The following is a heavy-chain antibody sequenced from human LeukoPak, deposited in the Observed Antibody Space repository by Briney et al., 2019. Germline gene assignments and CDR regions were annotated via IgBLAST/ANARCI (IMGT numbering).Heavy chain of an antibody. CDR3: ARGYCGSNSCYLDY. D-gene: IGHD2-2*01. CDR1: GYSFTSNW. J-gene: IGHJ4*02. CDR2: IYPGDSDT. Sequence: GESLKISCKGFGYSFTSNWIGWVRQMPGKGLEWMGIIYPGDSDTKYSPSSQGQVTISADKSINTAYLQWSSLGASDTAICYCARGYCGSNSCYLDYWGQGTLVTVSS. V-gene: IGHV5-51*01.